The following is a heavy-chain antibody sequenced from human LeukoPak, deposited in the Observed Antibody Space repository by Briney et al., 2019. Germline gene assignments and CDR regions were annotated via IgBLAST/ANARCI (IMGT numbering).Heavy chain of an antibody. Sequence: GGSLRLSCAASGFTLTSFWMSWVRQAPGKGLEWVANIKQDGNEKYYADSVKGRFTISRDNAKNSLYLQMNSLRAEDTAVYYCATIKVRANNYDTDGFEYWGQGTLVTVSS. CDR2: IKQDGNEK. J-gene: IGHJ4*02. CDR1: GFTLTSFW. V-gene: IGHV3-7*05. D-gene: IGHD3-10*01. CDR3: ATIKVRANNYDTDGFEY.